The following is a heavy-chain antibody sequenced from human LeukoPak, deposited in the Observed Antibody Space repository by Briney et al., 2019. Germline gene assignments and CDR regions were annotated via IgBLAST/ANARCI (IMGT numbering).Heavy chain of an antibody. CDR1: GITFSSYA. J-gene: IGHJ4*02. CDR2: ISYDGSNK. V-gene: IGHV3-30*04. D-gene: IGHD4-17*01. Sequence: LRLSCAVAGITFSSYAMHWVRQAPGKGLEWVAVISYDGSNKYYADSVKGRFTISRDNSKNTLYLQMNSLRAEDTAVYYCARDNDYGDYGTDYWGQGTLVTVSS. CDR3: ARDNDYGDYGTDY.